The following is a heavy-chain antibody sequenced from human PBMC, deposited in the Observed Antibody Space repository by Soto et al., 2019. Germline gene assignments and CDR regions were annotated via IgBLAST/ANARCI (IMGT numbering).Heavy chain of an antibody. D-gene: IGHD6-19*01. V-gene: IGHV3-74*01. J-gene: IGHJ4*02. CDR3: APLVVRGSPTGWRH. CDR2: IGSAVGST. Sequence: GGSLRLSWVVAGSSFGSNWMRWDRRVRGGGLLWLSRIGSAVGSTDYAESVQGRFTTSRDSAKSTLFLQMCGLRAEDTAVYSCAPLVVRGSPTGWRHWGQGTLVTVSS. CDR1: GSSFGSNW.